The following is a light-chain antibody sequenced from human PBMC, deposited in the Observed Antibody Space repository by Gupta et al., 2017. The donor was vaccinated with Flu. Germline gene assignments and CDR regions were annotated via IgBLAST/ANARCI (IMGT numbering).Light chain of an antibody. CDR3: QQYGSPWT. CDR1: QRVRSNY. Sequence: EIVLTQSPGTLSLSPGERATLSCRASQRVRSNYLAWYQQKPGQAPRVLIYGVSNRATGIPDSFSGGGSGTDFTLTISGLEPEDFAVYWCQQYGSPWTFGQGTKVEIK. J-gene: IGKJ1*01. V-gene: IGKV3-20*01. CDR2: GVS.